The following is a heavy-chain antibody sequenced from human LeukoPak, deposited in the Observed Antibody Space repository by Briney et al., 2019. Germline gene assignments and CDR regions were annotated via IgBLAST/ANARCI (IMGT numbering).Heavy chain of an antibody. D-gene: IGHD3-22*01. CDR2: IWYDGSNK. CDR3: GKDIIGGNYDSSGYYSTVYYYGMDV. CDR1: GFTFSSYG. V-gene: IGHV3-33*06. Sequence: GGSLRLSCAASGFTFSSYGMHWVRQAPGKGLEWVAVIWYDGSNKYYADSVKGRFTISRDNSKNTLYLQMNSLRAEDTAVYYCGKDIIGGNYDSSGYYSTVYYYGMDVWGKGPTVTVSS. J-gene: IGHJ6*04.